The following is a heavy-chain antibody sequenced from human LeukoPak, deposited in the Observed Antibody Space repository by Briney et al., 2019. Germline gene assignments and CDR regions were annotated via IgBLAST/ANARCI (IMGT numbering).Heavy chain of an antibody. V-gene: IGHV4-61*02. CDR2: IYTSGST. D-gene: IGHD3-10*01. CDR1: GGSISSGSYY. CDR3: ASRVRFGELVDY. J-gene: IGHJ4*02. Sequence: PSETLSLTCTVSGGSISSGSYYWSWIRQPAGKGLEWIGRIYTSGSTNYNPSLKSRVTISVDTSKNQFSLKLSSVTAADTAVYYCASRVRFGELVDYWGQGTLVTVSS.